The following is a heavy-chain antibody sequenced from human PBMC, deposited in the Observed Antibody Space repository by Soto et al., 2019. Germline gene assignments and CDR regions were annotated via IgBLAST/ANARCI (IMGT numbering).Heavy chain of an antibody. J-gene: IGHJ6*03. D-gene: IGHD3-10*01. CDR1: GYTFSSYD. CDR3: MRGLASTTRLARGVTSYCYYCMEV. Sequence: QVQLVQSGAEVKKPGASVKVSCKASGYTFSSYDINWVRQATGQGLEWMGWMNPNSGDTNYPQKFQGRVTMTRNTPIATTYKDLGRLRCDDTAVDYCMRGLASTTRLARGVTSYCYYCMEVWSEGTTFTVSS. CDR2: MNPNSGDT. V-gene: IGHV1-8*01.